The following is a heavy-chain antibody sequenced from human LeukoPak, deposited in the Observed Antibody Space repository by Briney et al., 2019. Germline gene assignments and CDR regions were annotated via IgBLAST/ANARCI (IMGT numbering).Heavy chain of an antibody. Sequence: SETLSLTCAVYGGSFCGYHWTWVRQSPGKGLEWVGDINPSGSTNYNPSLKSRLTRSVDTSKNQFSLTLRSVTGADTDVYSCARGRHDITMIVVGMTSDSYYLDVWGKGTTVTVS. D-gene: IGHD3-22*01. CDR3: ARGRHDITMIVVGMTSDSYYLDV. J-gene: IGHJ6*03. CDR2: INPSGST. CDR1: GGSFCGYH. V-gene: IGHV4-34*01.